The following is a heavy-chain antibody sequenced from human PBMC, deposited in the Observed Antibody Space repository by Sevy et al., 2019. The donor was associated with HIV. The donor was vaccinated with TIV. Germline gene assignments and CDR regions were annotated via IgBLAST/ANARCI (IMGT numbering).Heavy chain of an antibody. CDR1: GFTFNTHA. Sequence: GGSLRLSCAASGFTFNTHAMNWVRQAPGKGLEWVSVISATGSSTYYADSVKGRFTISRDNSKNTLYLQMNSLTADDTAVYYCAGERTYYYDSSGSDYGYYGMDVWGQGATVTVSS. CDR2: ISATGSST. J-gene: IGHJ6*02. D-gene: IGHD3-22*01. V-gene: IGHV3-23*01. CDR3: AGERTYYYDSSGSDYGYYGMDV.